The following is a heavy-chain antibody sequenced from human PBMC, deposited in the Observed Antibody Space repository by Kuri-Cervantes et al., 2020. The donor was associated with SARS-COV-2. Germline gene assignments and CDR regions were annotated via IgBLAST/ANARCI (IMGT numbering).Heavy chain of an antibody. J-gene: IGHJ6*02. Sequence: SVKVSCKASGGTFSSYAISWVRQAPGQGLEWMGGIIPIFGTANYAQRFQGRVTISAEQSTSTAYMELRSLRSEDTAVYYCATRIRAAADGDFYGMDVWGQGTTVTVSS. CDR3: ATRIRAAADGDFYGMDV. CDR1: GGTFSSYA. D-gene: IGHD6-25*01. V-gene: IGHV1-69*13. CDR2: IIPIFGTA.